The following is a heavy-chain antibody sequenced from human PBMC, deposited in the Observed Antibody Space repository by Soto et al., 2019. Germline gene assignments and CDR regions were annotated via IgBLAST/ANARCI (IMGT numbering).Heavy chain of an antibody. CDR3: ARGQLGSGWYAQSNFDY. Sequence: GASVKVSCKASGFTFSSSAIQWVRQARGQSLEWIGWIVVGSGNTNSAQKFLERVTITRDMSTNTAYMELSSLRSEDTAVYYCARGQLGSGWYAQSNFDYWGQGTLVTVSS. CDR2: IVVGSGNT. D-gene: IGHD6-19*01. J-gene: IGHJ4*02. CDR1: GFTFSSSA. V-gene: IGHV1-58*02.